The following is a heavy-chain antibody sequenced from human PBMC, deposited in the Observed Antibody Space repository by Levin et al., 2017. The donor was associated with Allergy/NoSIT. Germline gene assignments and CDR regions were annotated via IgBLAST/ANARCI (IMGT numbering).Heavy chain of an antibody. CDR2: IYYSGST. Sequence: SETLSLTCTVSGGSISSYYWSWIRQPPGKGLEWIGYIYYSGSTNYNPSLKSRVTISVDTSKNQFSLKLSSVTAADTAVYYCARDQLWFGELYQKRRDYYDYGMDVWGQGTTVTVSS. CDR1: GGSISSYY. J-gene: IGHJ6*02. V-gene: IGHV4-59*01. CDR3: ARDQLWFGELYQKRRDYYDYGMDV. D-gene: IGHD3-10*01.